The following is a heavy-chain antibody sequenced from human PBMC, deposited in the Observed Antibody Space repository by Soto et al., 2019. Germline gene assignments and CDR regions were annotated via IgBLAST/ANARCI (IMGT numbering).Heavy chain of an antibody. CDR1: GGTFSSYA. J-gene: IGHJ6*02. V-gene: IGHV1-69*06. CDR3: ARFEEQRGGDYYYGMDV. CDR2: IIPIFGTA. D-gene: IGHD6-25*01. Sequence: QVQLVQSGAEVKKPGSSVKVSCKASGGTFSSYAISWVRQAPGQGLEWMGGIIPIFGTANYAQKFQGRVTITADKSTSTAYMELSSLRSEDTAVYYCARFEEQRGGDYYYGMDVWGQGTTVTVSS.